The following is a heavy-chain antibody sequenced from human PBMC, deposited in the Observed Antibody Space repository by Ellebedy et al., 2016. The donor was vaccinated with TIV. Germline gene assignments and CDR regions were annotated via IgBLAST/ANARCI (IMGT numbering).Heavy chain of an antibody. CDR2: INHSGST. Sequence: SETLSLTXAVYGGSFNGYFWNWIRQSPGKGLEWIGEINHSGSTNYNPSLKSRVTISVDTSKSQFSLKLTSVTAADTAVYYCARRGRGPVGFDYWGQGTLVTVSS. D-gene: IGHD3-10*01. CDR3: ARRGRGPVGFDY. V-gene: IGHV4-34*01. CDR1: GGSFNGYF. J-gene: IGHJ4*02.